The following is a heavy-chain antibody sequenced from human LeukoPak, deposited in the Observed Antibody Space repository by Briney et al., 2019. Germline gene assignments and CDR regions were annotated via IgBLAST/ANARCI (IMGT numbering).Heavy chain of an antibody. D-gene: IGHD3/OR15-3a*01. CDR3: TYLPGYDISYWYDY. J-gene: IGHJ4*02. V-gene: IGHV3-15*01. CDR2: IKIKTDSGAT. CDR1: GFNLSNAW. Sequence: PGGSLRLSCAAYGFNLSNAWMSWVRQARGKGLEWVGRIKIKTDSGATNYAAPVKVRFTISRDDSKNTLYLQMNSLKAEDTAVYYCTYLPGYDISYWYDYWGQGTLVTVSS.